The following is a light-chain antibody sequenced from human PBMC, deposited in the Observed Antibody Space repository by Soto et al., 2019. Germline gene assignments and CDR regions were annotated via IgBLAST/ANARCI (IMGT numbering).Light chain of an antibody. V-gene: IGLV1-51*01. J-gene: IGLJ1*01. CDR1: SSNIGGNS. CDR3: GSWDSSLSAYV. Sequence: QSVLTQTPSVSAAPGQKVTISCSGSSSNIGGNSVSWYQQLPGTAPKLLIYDDNKRTSGIPDRFSGSKSGTSATLGITGFQTGDEADYYCGSWDSSLSAYVFGTGTKVTVL. CDR2: DDN.